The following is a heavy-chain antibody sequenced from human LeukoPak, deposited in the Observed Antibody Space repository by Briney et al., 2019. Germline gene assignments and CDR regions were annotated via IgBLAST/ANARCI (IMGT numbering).Heavy chain of an antibody. CDR2: IKPNGGEQ. J-gene: IGHJ4*02. V-gene: IGHV3-7*02. D-gene: IGHD6-19*01. CDR1: GFXFSNYW. Sequence: GGSLRLSCAASGFXFSNYWITWVRQAPGKGLEWVANIKPNGGEQYYVDSVKGRFTISRDNAKNSLYLQMNSLRADDTAVYYCASQPSAVAGNYWGQGTLVTVSS. CDR3: ASQPSAVAGNY.